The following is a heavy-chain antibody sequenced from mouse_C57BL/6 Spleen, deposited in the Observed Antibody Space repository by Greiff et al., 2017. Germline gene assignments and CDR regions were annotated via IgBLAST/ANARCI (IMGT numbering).Heavy chain of an antibody. Sequence: QVQLQQSGAELVRPGASVTLSCKASGYTFTDYEMHWVKQTPVHGLEWIGAIDPETGGTAYNQKFKGKAILTADKSSSTAYMELRSLTSEDSAVYYCARDYCSSNSAWFAYWGQGTLVTVSA. CDR1: GYTFTDYE. D-gene: IGHD1-1*01. J-gene: IGHJ3*01. CDR3: ARDYCSSNSAWFAY. V-gene: IGHV1-15*01. CDR2: IDPETGGT.